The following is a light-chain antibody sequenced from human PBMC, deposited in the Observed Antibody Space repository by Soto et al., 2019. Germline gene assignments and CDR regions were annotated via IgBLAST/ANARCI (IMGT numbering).Light chain of an antibody. CDR2: DVS. CDR1: NSDIGGYNY. Sequence: QSALTQPASVSGSPGQSITISCTGTNSDIGGYNYVSWYQQHPGKAPKLMIYDVSNRPSGVSYRFSGSKSVNTASLTISGRQAEDEADYYCSSYTSRSTLGVFGGGTKLTVL. V-gene: IGLV2-14*03. J-gene: IGLJ2*01. CDR3: SSYTSRSTLGV.